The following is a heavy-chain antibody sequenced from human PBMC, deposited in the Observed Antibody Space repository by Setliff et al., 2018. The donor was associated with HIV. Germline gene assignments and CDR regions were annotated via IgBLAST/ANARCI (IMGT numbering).Heavy chain of an antibody. J-gene: IGHJ3*02. CDR3: ARQGAGYYYDSSEYYTGNGFDM. V-gene: IGHV4-39*01. D-gene: IGHD3-22*01. CDR1: GDSISTDNYH. Sequence: SETLSLTCTVSGDSISTDNYHWGWIRQPPGKGLEWIGGFHHSGSTHYNPSLKSRVTISGQTSNNQFSLQLTAVTAADTAVYYCARQGAGYYYDSSEYYTGNGFDMWGQGTMVTVSS. CDR2: FHHSGST.